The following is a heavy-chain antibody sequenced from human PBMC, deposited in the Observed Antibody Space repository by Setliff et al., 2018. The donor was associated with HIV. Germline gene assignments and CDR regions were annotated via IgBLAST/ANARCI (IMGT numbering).Heavy chain of an antibody. CDR3: ARAQAYISTWYFDY. CDR2: IYSGGST. J-gene: IGHJ4*02. V-gene: IGHV3-53*01. Sequence: PGGSLRLSCAASGFTFSSYWMHWVRQAPGKGLVWVSVIYSGGSTYNADSVKGRFTISRDNSKNTLYLQMNSLRVEDTAVYYCARAQAYISTWYFDYWGQGTLVTVSS. CDR1: GFTFSSYW. D-gene: IGHD6-13*01.